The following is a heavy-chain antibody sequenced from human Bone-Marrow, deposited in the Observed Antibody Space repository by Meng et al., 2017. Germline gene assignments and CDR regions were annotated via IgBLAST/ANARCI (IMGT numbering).Heavy chain of an antibody. CDR3: ARRSGSSGSYGHDY. V-gene: IGHV3-48*04. Sequence: GESLKISCAASGFTFSSYWMSWVRQAPGKGLEWVSYISGNGGIIYYADSVKGRFAISRDNAKNSLYLQMNSLRAEDTAVYYCARRSGSSGSYGHDYWGRGTLVTVSS. CDR1: GFTFSSYW. J-gene: IGHJ4*02. CDR2: ISGNGGII. D-gene: IGHD6-19*01.